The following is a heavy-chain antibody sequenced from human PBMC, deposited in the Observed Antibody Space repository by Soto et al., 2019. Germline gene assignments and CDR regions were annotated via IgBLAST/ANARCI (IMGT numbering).Heavy chain of an antibody. CDR1: GFTFSSYA. V-gene: IGHV3-23*01. Sequence: GGSLRLSCAASGFTFSSYAMSWVRQAPGKGLEWVSAISGSGGSTYYADSVKGRFTISRDNSKNTLYLQMNSLRAEDTAVYYCAKYPDSSGWYSVRFDYWGQGTLVTVSS. D-gene: IGHD6-19*01. J-gene: IGHJ4*02. CDR2: ISGSGGST. CDR3: AKYPDSSGWYSVRFDY.